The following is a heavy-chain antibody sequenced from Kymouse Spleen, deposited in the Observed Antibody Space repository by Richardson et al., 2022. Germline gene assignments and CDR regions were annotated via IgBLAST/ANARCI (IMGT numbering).Heavy chain of an antibody. Sequence: EVQLVESGGGLVQPGGSLRLSCAASGFTFSSYWMSWVRQAPGKGLEWVANIKQDGSEKYYVDSVKGRFTISRDNAKNSLYLQMNSLRAEDTAVYYCARVDYYGSGSYRGL*LLGPGNPGHRLL. D-gene: IGHD3-10*01. CDR3: ARVDYYGSGSYRGL*L. CDR1: GFTFSSYW. CDR2: IKQDGSEK. V-gene: IGHV3-7*01. J-gene: IGHJ4*02.